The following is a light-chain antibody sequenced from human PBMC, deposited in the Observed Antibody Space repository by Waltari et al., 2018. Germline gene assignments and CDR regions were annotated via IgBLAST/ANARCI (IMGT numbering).Light chain of an antibody. V-gene: IGKV4-1*01. Sequence: DIVMTQSPDSLAVSLGERATIHCKSRQSFFYSYNNKDYLAWYQLRPGQPPKLLIYWASTRESGVPDRFSGSGTGTDFTLTISSLQTEDVATYYCQQYRDTPYTFGQGTNLEI. CDR2: WAS. J-gene: IGKJ2*01. CDR3: QQYRDTPYT. CDR1: QSFFYSYNNKDY.